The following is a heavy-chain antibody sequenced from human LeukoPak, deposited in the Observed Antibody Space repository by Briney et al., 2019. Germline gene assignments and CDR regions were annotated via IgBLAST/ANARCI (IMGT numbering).Heavy chain of an antibody. CDR2: IYTSGST. CDR3: ARHVNGVVRGVRNYYYYYMDV. Sequence: SQTLSLTCTVSGGSISSGGYYWSWIRQPRGKGLEWIGYIYTSGSTNYNPSLKSRVTISVDTSKNQFSLKLSSVTAADTAVYYCARHVNGVVRGVRNYYYYYMDVWGKGTTVTVSS. D-gene: IGHD3-10*01. CDR1: GGSISSGGYY. V-gene: IGHV4-61*09. J-gene: IGHJ6*03.